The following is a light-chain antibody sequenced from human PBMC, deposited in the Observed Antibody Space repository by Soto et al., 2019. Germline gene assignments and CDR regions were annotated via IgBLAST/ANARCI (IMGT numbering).Light chain of an antibody. V-gene: IGKV1-9*01. Sequence: DIQLTQAPSFLSASVGDRVTITCRASQGVSTYLVWYQQKPGKAPKLLIYAASRLRSGVPSRFSGSGSGTEFTLTISSLQPEDFATYYCQQLNSYPLTFGGGTKVEIK. CDR2: AAS. CDR3: QQLNSYPLT. J-gene: IGKJ4*01. CDR1: QGVSTY.